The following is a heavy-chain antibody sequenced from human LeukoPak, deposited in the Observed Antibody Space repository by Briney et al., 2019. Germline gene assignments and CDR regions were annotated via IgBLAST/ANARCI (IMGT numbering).Heavy chain of an antibody. CDR3: ANQGKLYSTGAGYMDV. D-gene: IGHD6-19*01. V-gene: IGHV3-23*01. Sequence: PGGSLRLSCAVSGFTFSIYAMSWVRQAPGKGLEWVSGIRDSGDSTYYADSVKGRFTISRDNSKNTLYLQMNSLRAEDTAVYYCANQGKLYSTGAGYMDVWGKGTTVTVSS. CDR2: IRDSGDST. CDR1: GFTFSIYA. J-gene: IGHJ6*03.